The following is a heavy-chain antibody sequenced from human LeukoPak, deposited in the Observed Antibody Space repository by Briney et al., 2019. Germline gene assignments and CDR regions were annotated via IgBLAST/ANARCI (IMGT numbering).Heavy chain of an antibody. CDR3: ARDGRGYCSGGSCYWFDY. J-gene: IGHJ4*02. CDR1: GGSISSGDYY. Sequence: PSETLSLTCTVSGGSISSGDYYSSWIRQPLGKGLEWRGYIYYSGSTYYNPSLKSRVTISVDTSKNQLSLKLSSVTAADTAVYYCARDGRGYCSGGSCYWFDYWGQGTLVTVSS. V-gene: IGHV4-30-4*01. D-gene: IGHD2-15*01. CDR2: IYYSGST.